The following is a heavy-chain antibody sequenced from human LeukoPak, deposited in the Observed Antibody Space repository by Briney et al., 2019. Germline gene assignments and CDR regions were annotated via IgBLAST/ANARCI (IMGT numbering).Heavy chain of an antibody. CDR3: ARGGIAGAP. CDR2: IWYDGSNK. Sequence: GRSLRLSCAASGFTFSSYGMHCVRQAPGKGLEWASVIWYDGSNKYYADSVKGRFTISRDNSKNTLYLQMNSLRAEDTGVYYCARGGIAGAPWGQGTLVSVSS. V-gene: IGHV3-33*01. D-gene: IGHD6-19*01. CDR1: GFTFSSYG. J-gene: IGHJ5*02.